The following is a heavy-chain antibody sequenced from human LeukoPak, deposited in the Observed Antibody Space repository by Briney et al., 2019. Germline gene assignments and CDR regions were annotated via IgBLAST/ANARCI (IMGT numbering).Heavy chain of an antibody. V-gene: IGHV3-23*01. D-gene: IGHD4-17*01. CDR2: ISGRDHTT. Sequence: RGSLRLSCAAFGFTFRNHAMNWVRQTPGKGLEWVSTISGRDHTTYYADSVKGRFTISRDNSKNTLYLQMNSLRAEDTAVYYCAKGGGFGDYGSYYFDYWGQGTLVTVSS. CDR1: GFTFRNHA. CDR3: AKGGGFGDYGSYYFDY. J-gene: IGHJ4*02.